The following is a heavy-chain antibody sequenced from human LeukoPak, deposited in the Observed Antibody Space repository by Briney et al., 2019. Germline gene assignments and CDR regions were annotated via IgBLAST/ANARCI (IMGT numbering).Heavy chain of an antibody. J-gene: IGHJ6*03. CDR3: ARTGIAVRYYYYYMDV. Sequence: RASVKVSCKASGYTFTSYGISWVRQAPGQGLEWMGWISAYNGNTNYAQKLQGRVTMTTDTSTSTAYMELRSLRSDDTAVYYCARTGIAVRYYYYYMDVWGKGTTVTVSS. CDR1: GYTFTSYG. V-gene: IGHV1-18*01. D-gene: IGHD6-19*01. CDR2: ISAYNGNT.